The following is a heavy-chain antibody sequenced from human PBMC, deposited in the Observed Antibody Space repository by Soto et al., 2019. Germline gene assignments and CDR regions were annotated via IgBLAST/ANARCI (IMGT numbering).Heavy chain of an antibody. CDR3: ASHSHLYYDSSGYGYYFDY. CDR1: GGSISSYY. CDR2: IYYSGSP. V-gene: IGHV4-59*08. J-gene: IGHJ4*02. D-gene: IGHD3-22*01. Sequence: SETLSLTCTVSGGSISSYYWSWIRQPPGKGLEWIGYIYYSGSPNYNPSLKSRATISVDTSKNQFSLKLSSVTAADTAVYYCASHSHLYYDSSGYGYYFDYWGQGTLVTVSS.